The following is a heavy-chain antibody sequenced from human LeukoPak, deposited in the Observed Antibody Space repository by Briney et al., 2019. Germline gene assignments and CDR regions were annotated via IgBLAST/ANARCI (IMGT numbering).Heavy chain of an antibody. J-gene: IGHJ6*03. V-gene: IGHV4-34*01. CDR2: IDVSGST. CDR1: GESFSGHH. D-gene: IGHD2-2*02. CDR3: ARGYCSSTYCYSSVRGYYYYMDV. Sequence: SETLSLTCGVYGESFSGHHWSWIRQSPGKGLEWIGEIDVSGSTNYNPSLKSRVDTSKNQFSLKLSSVTAADTAVYYCARGYCSSTYCYSSVRGYYYYMDVWGKGITVTVSS.